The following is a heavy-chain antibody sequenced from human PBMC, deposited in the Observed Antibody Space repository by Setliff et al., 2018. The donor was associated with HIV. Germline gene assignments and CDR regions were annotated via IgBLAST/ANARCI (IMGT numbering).Heavy chain of an antibody. CDR3: ARAGGGATDQAFDI. J-gene: IGHJ3*02. V-gene: IGHV1-46*01. Sequence: GASVKVSCKASGYTFTSDYIHWVRQAPGQGLEWLGIIDPNGGATNNAQKLQGRLTVTTDTSTSTLYMELSNLRFDDTAVYYCARAGGGATDQAFDIWGQGTMVTVSS. CDR1: GYTFTSDY. CDR2: IDPNGGAT. D-gene: IGHD2-2*01.